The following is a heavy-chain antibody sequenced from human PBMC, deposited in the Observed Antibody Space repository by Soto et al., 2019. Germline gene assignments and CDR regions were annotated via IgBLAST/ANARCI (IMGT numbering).Heavy chain of an antibody. J-gene: IGHJ3*02. Sequence: QLHLVQSGAVVKKPGASVTVSCSASGYPVTAYYMHWVRQAPGRGLEWMGGINPATGAAKSTQTFPGRVTMTRDTSPSNVFMEMSGLTSEDTAVFSWAGGGGVGVAGSAAFDMWGQGTLVSVSS. V-gene: IGHV1-2*02. CDR2: INPATGAA. D-gene: IGHD3-3*01. CDR1: GYPVTAYY. CDR3: AGGGGVGVAGSAAFDM.